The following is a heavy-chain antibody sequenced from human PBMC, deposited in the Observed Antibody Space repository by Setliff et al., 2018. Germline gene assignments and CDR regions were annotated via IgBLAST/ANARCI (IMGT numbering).Heavy chain of an antibody. J-gene: IGHJ3*02. CDR1: GGSITSGRYY. Sequence: PSETLSLTCTVSGGSITSGRYYWGWIRQPPGQGLEWIASIHYSENTYYNPSLKTRVTISVDTSKNQFSLKLSFVTAADTAVYYCARRIVGAVDGFDIWGQGTMVTVSS. V-gene: IGHV4-39*01. CDR3: ARRIVGAVDGFDI. D-gene: IGHD1-26*01. CDR2: IHYSENT.